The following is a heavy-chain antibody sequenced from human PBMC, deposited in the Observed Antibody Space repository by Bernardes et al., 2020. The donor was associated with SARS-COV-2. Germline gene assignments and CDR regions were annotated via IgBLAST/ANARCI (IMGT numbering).Heavy chain of an antibody. V-gene: IGHV3-30*04. CDR3: ARDKCSSTSCYTGYFDL. D-gene: IGHD2-2*02. J-gene: IGHJ2*01. CDR1: GFTFSSYA. CDR2: ISYDGSNK. Sequence: LRLSCAASGFTFSSYAMHWVRQAPGKGLEWVAVISYDGSNKYYADPVKGRFTISRDNSKNTLYLQMNSLRAEDTAVYYCARDKCSSTSCYTGYFDLWGRGTLVTVSS.